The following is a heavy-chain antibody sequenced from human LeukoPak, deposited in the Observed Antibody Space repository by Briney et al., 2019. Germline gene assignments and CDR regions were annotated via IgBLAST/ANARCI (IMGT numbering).Heavy chain of an antibody. J-gene: IGHJ4*02. D-gene: IGHD5-18*01. CDR1: GFTVSSNY. CDR3: ARDQYSYAHAAH. V-gene: IGHV3-66*01. Sequence: PGGSLRLSCAASGFTVSSNYMSWVRQAPGEGLEWVSVIYSGGTTYYADSVKGRFTISRDNSKNTLHLQMNSLRAEDTAVYYCARDQYSYAHAAHWGQGTLVTVSS. CDR2: IYSGGTT.